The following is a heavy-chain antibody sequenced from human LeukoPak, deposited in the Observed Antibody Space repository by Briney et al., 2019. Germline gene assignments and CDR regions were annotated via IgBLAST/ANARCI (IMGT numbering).Heavy chain of an antibody. D-gene: IGHD5-18*01. CDR1: GGSFSGYY. V-gene: IGHV4-34*01. Sequence: SETLSLTCVVYGGSFSGYYWGWIRQPPGKGLEWIGNTYYSGSTYYNPSLKSRVTISVDTSKNHFSLKLSSVTAADTAVYYCARWGSFGFDYWGQGTLVTVSS. CDR2: TYYSGST. CDR3: ARWGSFGFDY. J-gene: IGHJ4*02.